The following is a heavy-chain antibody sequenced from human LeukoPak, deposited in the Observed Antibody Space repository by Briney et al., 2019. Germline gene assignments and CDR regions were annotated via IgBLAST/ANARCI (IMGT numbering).Heavy chain of an antibody. CDR2: ISAYNGDT. CDR1: GYTFNKYG. Sequence: ASVKVSCKASGYTFNKYGISWVRQAPGQGLEWMGWISAYNGDTNYAQKVQGRVTMTADSSTSTVYMELRSLRSDDTAVYYCARVGYDRDFDYWGQGTLVTVSS. V-gene: IGHV1-18*01. J-gene: IGHJ4*02. CDR3: ARVGYDRDFDY. D-gene: IGHD3-22*01.